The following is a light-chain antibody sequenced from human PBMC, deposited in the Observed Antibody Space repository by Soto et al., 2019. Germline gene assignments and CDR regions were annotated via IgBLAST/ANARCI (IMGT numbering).Light chain of an antibody. CDR2: EAS. CDR3: QNFDSAPQT. Sequence: DIQMTQSPSSLSASVGDRVTITCRASQGIRHYLAWYQHKPGKVPKLLIYEASNLQSGVPSRFSGGGSGTEFALAISSLQPEDVATYYCQNFDSAPQTFGQGTKVEIK. J-gene: IGKJ1*01. CDR1: QGIRHY. V-gene: IGKV1-27*01.